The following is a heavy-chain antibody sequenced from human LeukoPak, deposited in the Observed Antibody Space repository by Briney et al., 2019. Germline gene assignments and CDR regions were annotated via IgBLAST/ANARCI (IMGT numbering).Heavy chain of an antibody. CDR2: INPSGGST. Sequence: GASVKVSCKASGYTFTSYYMHWVRQAPGQGLEWMGIINPSGGSTSYAQKFQGRVTMTRDTSASTAYMELSSLRSEDTAVYYCARDPIPGYSYGYYYYYGMDVWGQGTTVTVSS. J-gene: IGHJ6*02. V-gene: IGHV1-46*01. CDR1: GYTFTSYY. CDR3: ARDPIPGYSYGYYYYYGMDV. D-gene: IGHD5-18*01.